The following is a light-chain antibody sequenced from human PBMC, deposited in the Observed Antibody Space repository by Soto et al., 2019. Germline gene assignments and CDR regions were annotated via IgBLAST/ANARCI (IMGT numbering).Light chain of an antibody. V-gene: IGKV3-20*01. J-gene: IGKJ1*01. Sequence: EIVLTQSPVTLSLSPGERATLSCRASQSVSSSYLAWYQQKPGQAPRLLIYGASSRATGIPDRFSGSGYGTDLTLTLRRLEPEDFAVYSCQQYGSSPETFGQGTKVDI. CDR2: GAS. CDR3: QQYGSSPET. CDR1: QSVSSSY.